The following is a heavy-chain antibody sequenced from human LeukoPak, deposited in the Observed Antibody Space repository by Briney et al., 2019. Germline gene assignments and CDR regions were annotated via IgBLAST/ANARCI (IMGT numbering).Heavy chain of an antibody. V-gene: IGHV4-34*01. CDR3: ARGRGSGTIDY. CDR2: IYYSGST. Sequence: SETLSLTCAVYGGSFSGYYWSWIRQPPGKGLERIGSIYYSGSTYYNPSLKSRVTISVDTSKHQFSLNLSSVTAADTAVYYCARGRGSGTIDYWGQGTLVTVSS. CDR1: GGSFSGYY. J-gene: IGHJ4*02. D-gene: IGHD3-10*01.